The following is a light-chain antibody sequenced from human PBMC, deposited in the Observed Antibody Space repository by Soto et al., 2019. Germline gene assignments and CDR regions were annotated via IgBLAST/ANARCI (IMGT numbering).Light chain of an antibody. V-gene: IGKV3-11*01. CDR1: QSVSSY. J-gene: IGKJ5*01. CDR3: QQRSNWPIT. Sequence: EIVLTQSPATLSLSPGERATLSCRASQSVSSYLAWYQQKPGQAPRLLIYDASNRATGIPARFSGSXSGTDFTLTISSLEPEDFAVYYCQQRSNWPITFGQGTRLELK. CDR2: DAS.